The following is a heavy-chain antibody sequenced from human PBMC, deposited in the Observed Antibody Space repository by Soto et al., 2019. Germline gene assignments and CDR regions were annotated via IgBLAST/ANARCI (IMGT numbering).Heavy chain of an antibody. CDR3: AKDLIRGDGYGDFDY. Sequence: EVQLLESGGGLAQPGGSLRLSCTASGFIFSNYAMFWVRQAPGKGLEWVSTIYAGGGTTYYADSVKGRFTISRDNSKNTLFLEMNSLTAEDTALYFCAKDLIRGDGYGDFDYWGQGTLVTVSS. CDR1: GFIFSNYA. CDR2: IYAGGGTT. D-gene: IGHD3-10*01. V-gene: IGHV3-23*01. J-gene: IGHJ4*02.